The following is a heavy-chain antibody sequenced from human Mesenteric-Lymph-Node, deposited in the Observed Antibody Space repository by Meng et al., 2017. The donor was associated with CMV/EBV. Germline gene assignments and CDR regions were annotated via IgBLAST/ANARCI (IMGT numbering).Heavy chain of an antibody. V-gene: IGHV3-48*04. CDR3: ASSHIAVLNWFDP. CDR1: GFTFSSYS. D-gene: IGHD6-19*01. CDR2: ISSSSSTI. J-gene: IGHJ5*02. Sequence: GESLKISCAASGFTFSSYSMNWVRQAPGKGLEWVSYISSSSSTIYYADSVKGRFTISRDNAKNSLYLQMNSLRAEDTAVYYCASSHIAVLNWFDPWGQGTLVTVSS.